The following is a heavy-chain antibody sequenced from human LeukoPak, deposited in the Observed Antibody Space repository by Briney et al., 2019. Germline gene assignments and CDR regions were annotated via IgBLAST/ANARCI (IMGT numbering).Heavy chain of an antibody. Sequence: PGGSLRLSSAASGFTASSNYMSWVRHAPGKGLEWVSVIYSGGSTYYADSVKGRFTISRDNSKNTLYLQMNSLRAEDTAVYYCARDSDYYDSSGYYPDAFDIWGQGTMVTVSS. V-gene: IGHV3-66*02. J-gene: IGHJ3*02. CDR3: ARDSDYYDSSGYYPDAFDI. D-gene: IGHD3-22*01. CDR1: GFTASSNY. CDR2: IYSGGST.